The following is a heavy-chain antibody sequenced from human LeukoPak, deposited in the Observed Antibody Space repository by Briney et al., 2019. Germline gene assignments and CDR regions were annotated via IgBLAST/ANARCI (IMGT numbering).Heavy chain of an antibody. D-gene: IGHD5-24*01. CDR2: IYYSGST. CDR3: ARVNGLFYFYYYMDV. V-gene: IGHV4-39*07. Sequence: SETLSLTCTVSGGSISSSSYYWGWIRQPPGKGLEWIGSIYYSGSTYYNPSLKSRVTISVDTSNSQFSLKLSSVTAADTAVYYCARVNGLFYFYYYMDVRGKGTTVTVSS. CDR1: GGSISSSSYY. J-gene: IGHJ6*03.